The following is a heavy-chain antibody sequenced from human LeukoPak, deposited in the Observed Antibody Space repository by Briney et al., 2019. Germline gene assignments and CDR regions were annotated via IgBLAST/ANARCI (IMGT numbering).Heavy chain of an antibody. CDR3: ARLDAPYYFDY. V-gene: IGHV3-30*03. CDR1: GFTFSSYG. J-gene: IGHJ4*02. CDR2: ISYDGSNK. D-gene: IGHD3-9*01. Sequence: PGGSLRLSCAASGFTFSSYGMHWVRQAPGKGLEWVAVISYDGSNKHYADSVKGRFTISRDNSKNTLYLQMNSLRAEDTAVYYCARLDAPYYFDYWGQGTLVTVSS.